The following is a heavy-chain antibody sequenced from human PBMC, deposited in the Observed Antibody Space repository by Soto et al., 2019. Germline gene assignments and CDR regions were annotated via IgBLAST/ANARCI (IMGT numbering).Heavy chain of an antibody. D-gene: IGHD2-21*02. CDR2: ISAYNGNT. V-gene: IGHV1-18*01. Sequence: ASVKVSCKASGYTFTSNGISWVRQAPGHGLEWMGWISAYNGNTNYAQKLQGRVTMTTDTSTSTAYMELRSLRSDDTAVYYCARDLAYCGGDCYPIDYWGQGTLVTVSS. CDR3: ARDLAYCGGDCYPIDY. J-gene: IGHJ4*02. CDR1: GYTFTSNG.